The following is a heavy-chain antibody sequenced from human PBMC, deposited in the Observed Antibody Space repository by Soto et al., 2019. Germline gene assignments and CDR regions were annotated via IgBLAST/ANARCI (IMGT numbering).Heavy chain of an antibody. V-gene: IGHV3-66*01. Sequence: GTLRLSCAASGFSVSSNYMSWVRQTPGKGLEWVSLTYSGSSSYNADSVKGRFTISTDNSKNTLYLQMNSLIAEDTGVYYCARDLNVWGKGTTVTVSS. CDR3: ARDLNV. CDR2: TYSGSSS. CDR1: GFSVSSNY. J-gene: IGHJ6*04.